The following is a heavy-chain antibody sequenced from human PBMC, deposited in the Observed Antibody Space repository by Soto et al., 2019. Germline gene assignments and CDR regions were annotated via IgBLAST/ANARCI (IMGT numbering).Heavy chain of an antibody. CDR2: ISSSSSYI. J-gene: IGHJ4*02. V-gene: IGHV3-21*01. Sequence: ESGGGLVKPGGSLRLSCAASGFTFSSYNMNWVRQAPGKGLEWVSWISSSSSYIDYADSVKGRFTISRDNAKNSLYLQMNSLRAEDTAGYYCARDGARDGDFDFWGQGTLVTVSS. D-gene: IGHD7-27*01. CDR3: ARDGARDGDFDF. CDR1: GFTFSSYN.